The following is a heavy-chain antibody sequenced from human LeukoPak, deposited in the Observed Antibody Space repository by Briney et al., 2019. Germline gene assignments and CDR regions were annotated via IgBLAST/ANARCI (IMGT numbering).Heavy chain of an antibody. J-gene: IGHJ6*03. Sequence: SSQTLSLTCTVSGGSISSGSYYWSWIRQPAGKGLEWIGRIYTSGSTNYNPSLKSRVTISVDTSKNQFSLKLSSVTAADTAVYYCARNYYYYMDVWGKGTTVTVSS. V-gene: IGHV4-61*02. CDR1: GGSISSGSYY. CDR2: IYTSGST. CDR3: ARNYYYYMDV.